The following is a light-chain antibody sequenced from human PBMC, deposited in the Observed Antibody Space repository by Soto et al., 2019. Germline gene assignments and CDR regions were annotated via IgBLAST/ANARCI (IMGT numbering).Light chain of an antibody. CDR1: QSVSRW. CDR3: QQDNLYLSYT. V-gene: IGKV1-5*01. CDR2: DAS. J-gene: IGKJ2*01. Sequence: DIQITQSPSTLSASVGDRVTITCRATQSVSRWLAWYQQKPGRAPKLLIYDASTLESGVPSRFSGGGSGTQFTLNISSLQPEDFATYYCQQDNLYLSYTFGQGTKLQIK.